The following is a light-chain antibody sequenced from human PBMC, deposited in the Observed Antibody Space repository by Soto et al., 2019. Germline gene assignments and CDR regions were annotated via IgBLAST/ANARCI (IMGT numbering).Light chain of an antibody. CDR3: LQDNNYPWT. Sequence: AIPMTQSPSYLSAYVGDRVTITCRASQAIRDDLGWYQQKPGKAPKLLIYGASSLHDGVPSRFSGSGSGTDFTLTISSLQPEDFATYYCLQDNNYPWTFGQGTKVEVK. V-gene: IGKV1-6*01. CDR2: GAS. J-gene: IGKJ1*01. CDR1: QAIRDD.